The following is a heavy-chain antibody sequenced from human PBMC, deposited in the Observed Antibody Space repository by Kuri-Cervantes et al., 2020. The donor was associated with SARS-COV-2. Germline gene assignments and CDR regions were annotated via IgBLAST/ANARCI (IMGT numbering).Heavy chain of an antibody. V-gene: IGHV4-34*01. J-gene: IGHJ4*02. CDR2: INHSGGT. CDR3: ARGRSPGY. Sequence: SQTLSLTCAVYGGSFSGYYWSWIRQPPGKGLEWIGEINHSGGTNYNPSLKSRVTISVDTSKNQFSLKLSSVTAADTAVYYCARGRSPGYWGQGTLVTVSS. CDR1: GGSFSGYY.